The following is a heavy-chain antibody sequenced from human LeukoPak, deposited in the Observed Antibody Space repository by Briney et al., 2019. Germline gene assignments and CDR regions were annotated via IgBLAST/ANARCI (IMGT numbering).Heavy chain of an antibody. D-gene: IGHD6-6*01. J-gene: IGHJ3*02. V-gene: IGHV4-59*12. Sequence: PSETLSLTCTVSGGSISSYYWSWIRQPPGKGLEWIGYIYYSGSTNYNPSLKSRVTISVDTSKNQFSLKLSSVTAADTAVYYCASHPRSIAARPSAFDIWGQGTMVTVSS. CDR1: GGSISSYY. CDR3: ASHPRSIAARPSAFDI. CDR2: IYYSGST.